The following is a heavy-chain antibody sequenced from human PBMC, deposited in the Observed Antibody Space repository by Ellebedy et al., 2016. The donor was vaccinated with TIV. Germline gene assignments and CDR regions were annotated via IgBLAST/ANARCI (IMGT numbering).Heavy chain of an antibody. CDR2: INPNSGGT. V-gene: IGHV1-2*02. CDR3: ARVSIAVAGIVDYGMDV. J-gene: IGHJ6*02. D-gene: IGHD6-19*01. CDR1: GYNFTGYY. Sequence: ASVKVSCKASGYNFTGYYMHWVRQAPGQGLEWMGWINPNSGGTNYAQKFQGRVTMTRDTSISTDYMELSRLRSDDTAVYYCARVSIAVAGIVDYGMDVWGQGTTVTVSS.